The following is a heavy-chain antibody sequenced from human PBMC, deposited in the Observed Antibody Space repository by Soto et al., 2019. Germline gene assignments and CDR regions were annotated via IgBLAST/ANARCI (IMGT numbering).Heavy chain of an antibody. J-gene: IGHJ6*02. CDR2: IIPIFGTA. D-gene: IGHD3-10*01. V-gene: IGHV1-69*13. CDR3: ARGSRVTMVRGVITQGYYYYYGMDV. Sequence: EASVKVSCKASGGTFSSYAISWVRQAPGQGLEWMGGIIPIFGTANYAQKFQGRVTITADESTSTAYMELSSLRSEDTAVYYCARGSRVTMVRGVITQGYYYYYGMDVWGQGTTVTVSS. CDR1: GGTFSSYA.